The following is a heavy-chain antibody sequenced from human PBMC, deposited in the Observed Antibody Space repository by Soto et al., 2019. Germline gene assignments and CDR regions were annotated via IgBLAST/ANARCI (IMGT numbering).Heavy chain of an antibody. Sequence: ASVKVSCKASGYIFTSYYIHWVRQAPGQGLEWMGWINPFDGSRMFAQKFQGRVTITRDTSASTAYMELSSLRSEDTAVYYCARDVSSGWTSGYFDYWGQGTLVTVSS. CDR2: INPFDGSR. CDR3: ARDVSSGWTSGYFDY. D-gene: IGHD6-19*01. CDR1: GYIFTSYY. J-gene: IGHJ4*02. V-gene: IGHV1-46*01.